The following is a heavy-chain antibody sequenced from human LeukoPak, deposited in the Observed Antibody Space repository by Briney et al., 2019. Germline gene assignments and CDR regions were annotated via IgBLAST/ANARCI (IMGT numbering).Heavy chain of an antibody. CDR1: GGSTSSYY. D-gene: IGHD3-16*01. V-gene: IGHV4-4*09. CDR2: IYTSGST. Sequence: SETLSLTCTVSGGSTSSYYWSWIRQPPGKGLEWIGYIYTSGSTNYNPSLKSRVTISVDTSKNQFSLKLSSVTAADTAVYYCATQGRMGQYYFDYWGQGTLVTVSS. CDR3: ATQGRMGQYYFDY. J-gene: IGHJ4*02.